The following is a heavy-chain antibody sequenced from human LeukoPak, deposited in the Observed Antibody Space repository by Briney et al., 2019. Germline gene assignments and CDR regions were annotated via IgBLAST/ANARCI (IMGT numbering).Heavy chain of an antibody. D-gene: IGHD5-24*01. J-gene: IGHJ4*02. CDR3: AKDLGRDGSEIFDY. V-gene: IGHV3-23*01. CDR2: INISGGSA. Sequence: RGSLRLSCAASAFTFSSYAMSWVRQAPGKGLEWVSTINISGGSAYYADSVKGRFTISRDNSKNTLYLQMNNLRAEDTAVYYCAKDLGRDGSEIFDYWGQGTLVTVSS. CDR1: AFTFSSYA.